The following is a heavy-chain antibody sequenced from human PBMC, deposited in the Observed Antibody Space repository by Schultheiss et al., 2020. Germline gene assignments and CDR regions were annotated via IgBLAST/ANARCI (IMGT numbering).Heavy chain of an antibody. CDR2: IWYDGSNK. CDR1: GFTFSSYG. V-gene: IGHV3-33*08. CDR3: ARDLDWNYRPNTYGMDV. J-gene: IGHJ6*02. D-gene: IGHD1-7*01. Sequence: GGSLRLSCAASGFTFSSYGMHWVRQAPGKGLEWVAVIWYDGSNKYYADSVKGRFTISRDNAKNSLYLQMNSLRAEDTAVYYCARDLDWNYRPNTYGMDVWGQGTTVTVSS.